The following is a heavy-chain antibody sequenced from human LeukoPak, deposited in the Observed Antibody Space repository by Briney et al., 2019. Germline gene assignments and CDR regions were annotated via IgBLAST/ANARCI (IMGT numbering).Heavy chain of an antibody. CDR2: ISASGGST. V-gene: IGHV3-23*01. D-gene: IGHD1-1*01. CDR1: GFTFSSSA. CDR3: AKFFPNGATGFDY. J-gene: IGHJ4*02. Sequence: GGSLRLSCAASGFTFSSSAMSWVRQVPGKGLEWVSGISASGGSTYYADSVRGRFTISRDNPKNTLYVQMNSLRDEDTAVYYCAKFFPNGATGFDYWGQGTLVTVSS.